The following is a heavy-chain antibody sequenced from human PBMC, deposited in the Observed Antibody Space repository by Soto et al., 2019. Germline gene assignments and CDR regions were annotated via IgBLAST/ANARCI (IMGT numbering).Heavy chain of an antibody. D-gene: IGHD1-26*01. CDR1: GFTVNTNY. J-gene: IGHJ6*03. Sequence: EVQLVESGGGLVQPGGSLRLSCAASGFTVNTNYMTWVRHTPGRGLEWVSVIYSGGTTYYADSVKGRFSISRDNSKNSLYLQMNSLRAEDTAVYYCARECVVGRTGYYMDVWGKGTTVTVSS. CDR3: ARECVVGRTGYYMDV. V-gene: IGHV3-66*01. CDR2: IYSGGTT.